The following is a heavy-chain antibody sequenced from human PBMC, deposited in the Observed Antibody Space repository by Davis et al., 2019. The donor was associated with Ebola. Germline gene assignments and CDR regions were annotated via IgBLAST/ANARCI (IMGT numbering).Heavy chain of an antibody. CDR2: FSAHNGNF. Sequence: ASVKVSCKASGYSFSSYGFSWVRQAPGKGLEWVGWFSAHNGNFYYAQKFQGRVAMTRDISSSTAYMELRGLRSDDTAWYYCRIVVVPKSANDAFDIWGQGTMVTVSS. J-gene: IGHJ3*02. CDR1: GYSFSSYG. V-gene: IGHV1-18*01. D-gene: IGHD2-2*01. CDR3: RIVVVPKSANDAFDI.